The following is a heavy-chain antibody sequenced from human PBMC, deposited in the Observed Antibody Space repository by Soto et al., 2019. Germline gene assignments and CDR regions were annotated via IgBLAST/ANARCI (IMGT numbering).Heavy chain of an antibody. CDR2: ISYDGSNK. D-gene: IGHD5-18*01. Sequence: PGGSLRLSCEASGFTFSSYAMHWVRQAPGKGLEWVAVISYDGSNKYYADSVKGRFTISRDNSKNTLYLQMNSLRAEDTAVYYCAREQLWLHNFDYWGQGTLVTVSS. CDR3: AREQLWLHNFDY. J-gene: IGHJ4*02. V-gene: IGHV3-30-3*01. CDR1: GFTFSSYA.